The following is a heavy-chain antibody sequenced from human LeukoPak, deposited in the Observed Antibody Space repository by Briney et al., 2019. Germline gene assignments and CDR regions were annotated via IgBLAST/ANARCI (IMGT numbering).Heavy chain of an antibody. V-gene: IGHV1-69*13. D-gene: IGHD5-24*01. CDR3: ARVTSSPDGYTQTPYYYYMDV. CDR1: GGTFSNYA. CDR2: IIPIFGTA. J-gene: IGHJ6*03. Sequence: GASVKVSCKASGGTFSNYAISWVRQAPGQGLEWMGGIIPIFGTANYAQKFQGRVTITADESTSTAYMELSSLRSEDTAVYYCARVTSSPDGYTQTPYYYYMDVWGKGTTVTTSS.